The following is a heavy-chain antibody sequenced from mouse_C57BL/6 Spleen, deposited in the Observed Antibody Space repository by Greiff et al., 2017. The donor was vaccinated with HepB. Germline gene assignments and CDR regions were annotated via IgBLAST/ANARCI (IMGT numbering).Heavy chain of an antibody. D-gene: IGHD2-5*01. V-gene: IGHV1-85*01. CDR1: GYTFTSYD. CDR2: IYPRDGST. Sequence: VHLVESGPELVKPGASVKLSCKASGYTFTSYDINWVKQRPGQGLEWIGWIYPRDGSTKYNEKFKGKATLTVDTSSSTAYMELHSLTSEDSAVYFCARRAYYSNYWFAYWGQGTLVTVSA. J-gene: IGHJ3*01. CDR3: ARRAYYSNYWFAY.